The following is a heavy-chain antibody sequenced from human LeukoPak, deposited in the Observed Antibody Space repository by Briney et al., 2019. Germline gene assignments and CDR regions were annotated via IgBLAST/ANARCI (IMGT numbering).Heavy chain of an antibody. CDR1: GGSISSGGYY. V-gene: IGHV4-31*03. Sequence: SETLSLTCTVSGGSISSGGYYWSWIRQHPGKGLEWIGYIYYSGTTYYNPSLKSRVTISIDTSKNQLSLKLSSVTATDTAVYYCARESYSGYGSFDHWGQGTLVTVSS. D-gene: IGHD5-12*01. J-gene: IGHJ4*02. CDR2: IYYSGTT. CDR3: ARESYSGYGSFDH.